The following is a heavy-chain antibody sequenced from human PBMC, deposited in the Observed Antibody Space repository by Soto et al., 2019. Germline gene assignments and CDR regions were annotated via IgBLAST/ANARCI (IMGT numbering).Heavy chain of an antibody. CDR2: IYYSGST. CDR3: ARGQEGDYDFWTTHDY. Sequence: SETLSLTCTVSGCSISSYYWSWIRQPPGKGLEWIGYIYYSGSTNYNPSLKSRVTISVDTSKNQFSLKLSSVTAADTAVYYCARGQEGDYDFWTTHDYWGQGTLVTVSS. CDR1: GCSISSYY. D-gene: IGHD3-3*01. J-gene: IGHJ4*02. V-gene: IGHV4-59*01.